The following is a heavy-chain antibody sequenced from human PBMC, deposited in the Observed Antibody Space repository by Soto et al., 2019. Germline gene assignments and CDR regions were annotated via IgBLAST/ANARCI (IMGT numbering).Heavy chain of an antibody. J-gene: IGHJ6*03. CDR3: ARGVLEWLLRDSYYYYMDV. CDR1: GDSISSSY. V-gene: IGHV4-59*01. CDR2: IEDTGST. Sequence: QVQLQESGPGLVKPSETLSLTCTVSGDSISSSYWNWIRQAPGKGLEWSWYIEDTGSTNYNPSLKSRVTLSVDPSNNQYSLKLSSVTAADTAVYYCARGVLEWLLRDSYYYYMDVWGKGTTVTVSS. D-gene: IGHD3-3*01.